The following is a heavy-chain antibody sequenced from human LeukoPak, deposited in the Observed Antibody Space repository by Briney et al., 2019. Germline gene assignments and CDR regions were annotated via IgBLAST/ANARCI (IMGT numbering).Heavy chain of an antibody. CDR3: TRADGGDYVDY. CDR2: ISSSSGYI. CDR1: GFTFSSYS. V-gene: IGHV3-21*04. Sequence: GGSLRLSCAAFGFTFSSYSMNWVRQAPGKGLEWVSSISSSSGYIYYADSVKGRFTISRDNAKNSLYLQMNSLKTEDTAVYYCTRADGGDYVDYWGQGTLVTVSS. D-gene: IGHD4-17*01. J-gene: IGHJ4*02.